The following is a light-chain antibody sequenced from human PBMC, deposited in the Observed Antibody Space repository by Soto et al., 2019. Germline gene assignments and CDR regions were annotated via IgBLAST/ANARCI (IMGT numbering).Light chain of an antibody. J-gene: IGKJ1*01. CDR2: GAS. V-gene: IGKV3-15*01. Sequence: EIVMTQSPATLSVSPGERATLSCRASQSVSNNLAWYQKKPGQAPRLLIYGASTRATGIPARFSGSASGTEFTITISSLQSEDFAVYYCQQYNNWWTFGQGTRVEIK. CDR1: QSVSNN. CDR3: QQYNNWWT.